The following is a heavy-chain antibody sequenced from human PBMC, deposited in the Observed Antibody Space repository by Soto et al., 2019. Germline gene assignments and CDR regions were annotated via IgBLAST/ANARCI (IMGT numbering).Heavy chain of an antibody. J-gene: IGHJ6*02. CDR2: IYYSGST. D-gene: IGHD2-21*01. CDR1: GASISSYNY. Sequence: SETLSLTCNVSGASISSYNYWGWFRQPPGKGLEWIGYIYYSGSTYYNPSLKSRVTISVDTSKNQFSLKLSSVTAADTAVYYCAASCVGCGGFNYYGMDVWGQGTTVTVS. V-gene: IGHV4-59*06. CDR3: AASCVGCGGFNYYGMDV.